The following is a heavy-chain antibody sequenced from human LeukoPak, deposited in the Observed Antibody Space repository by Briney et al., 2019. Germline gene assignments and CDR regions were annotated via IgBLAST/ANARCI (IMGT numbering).Heavy chain of an antibody. CDR1: GYTFSGYY. CDR2: INPNSGGT. J-gene: IGHJ6*03. Sequence: AVSVKVSCKASGYTFSGYYMHWVRQAPGQGLEWMGWINPNSGGTNYAQKFQGRVTMTRDTSISTAYMELSRLRSDDTAVYYCAREDTAMVLEGRGGYMDVWGKGTTVTVSS. CDR3: AREDTAMVLEGRGGYMDV. V-gene: IGHV1-2*02. D-gene: IGHD5-18*01.